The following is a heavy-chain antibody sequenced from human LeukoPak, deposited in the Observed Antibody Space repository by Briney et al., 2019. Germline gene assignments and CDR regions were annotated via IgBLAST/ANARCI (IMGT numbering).Heavy chain of an antibody. J-gene: IGHJ3*02. CDR1: GFKFNEYW. CDR3: LVMPGPFDM. CDR2: INGDESST. D-gene: IGHD6-6*01. Sequence: GGSLRLSCAASGFKFNEYWMHWVRQVPGKGLVWVARINGDESSTSYADFAEGRFTISRDTAKNTLYLQMNRLRPEDTAVYYCLVMPGPFDMWGQGTMVTVSS. V-gene: IGHV3-74*01.